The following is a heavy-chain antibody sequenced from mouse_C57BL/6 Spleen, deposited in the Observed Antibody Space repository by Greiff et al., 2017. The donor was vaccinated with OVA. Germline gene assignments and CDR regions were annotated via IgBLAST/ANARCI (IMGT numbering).Heavy chain of an antibody. D-gene: IGHD3-3*01. V-gene: IGHV5-16*01. CDR3: ARGDSYFDY. CDR2: INYDGSST. CDR1: GFTFSDYY. Sequence: EVKLVESEGGLVQPGSSMKLSCTASGFTFSDYYMAWVRQVPEKGLECVANINYDGSSTYYLDSLKSRFIISRDNAKNILYLQMSSLKSEDTATYYCARGDSYFDYWGQGTTLTVSS. J-gene: IGHJ2*01.